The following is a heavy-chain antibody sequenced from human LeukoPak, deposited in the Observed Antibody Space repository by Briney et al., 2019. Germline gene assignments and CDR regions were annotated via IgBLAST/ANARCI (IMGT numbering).Heavy chain of an antibody. CDR2: VSAYNGNT. D-gene: IGHD2-15*01. Sequence: ASVKVSCKASGYTFTSYGISWVRQAPGQRLGWMGWVSAYNGNTNYAQRLQGRVTMTTATSTSTAYMELRSLRSDDTAVYYCARERRYCNGGSCSTPLGGMDVWGQGTTVTVSS. CDR1: GYTFTSYG. J-gene: IGHJ6*02. CDR3: ARERRYCNGGSCSTPLGGMDV. V-gene: IGHV1-18*01.